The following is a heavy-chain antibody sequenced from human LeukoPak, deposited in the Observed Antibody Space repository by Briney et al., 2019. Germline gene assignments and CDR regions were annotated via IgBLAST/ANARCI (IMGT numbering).Heavy chain of an antibody. D-gene: IGHD6-6*01. J-gene: IGHJ4*02. V-gene: IGHV4-59*08. CDR2: IYYSGST. CDR1: GGSISSYY. CDR3: ARHASSSPYFFDY. Sequence: SETLSLTCTDSGGSISSYYWSWIRQPPGRGLEWIGYIYYSGSTKYNPSLKSRVTISVDTSTNQFSLKLNSVTAAEVAVYYCARHASSSPYFFDYWGQGTLVTVSS.